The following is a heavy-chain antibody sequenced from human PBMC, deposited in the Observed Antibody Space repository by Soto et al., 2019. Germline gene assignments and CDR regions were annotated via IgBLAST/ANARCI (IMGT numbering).Heavy chain of an antibody. V-gene: IGHV4-59*01. D-gene: IGHD7-27*01. CDR3: ARVWGLDYIDS. CDR1: VASISSSY. Sequence: SETLSLTCTVSVASISSSYWSWIRRPPGKGLEWIGYIYHSGSTKYNPALKIRVTISVDTSTNQFSVKLSSVSAADTAVYYCARVWGLDYIDSWGQGTRVTVSS. CDR2: IYHSGST. J-gene: IGHJ4*02.